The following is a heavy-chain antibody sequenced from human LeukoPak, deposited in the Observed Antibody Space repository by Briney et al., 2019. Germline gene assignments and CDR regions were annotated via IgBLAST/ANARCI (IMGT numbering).Heavy chain of an antibody. CDR3: ARAAGFWSGYQFDY. Sequence: GGSLRLSCAASGFTFSSYWMSWVRRAPGKGLEWVANIKQDGSEKYYVDSVKGRFTISRGNAKNSLYLQMNSLRAEDTAVYYCARAAGFWSGYQFDYWGQGTLVTVSS. CDR1: GFTFSSYW. V-gene: IGHV3-7*01. J-gene: IGHJ4*02. CDR2: IKQDGSEK. D-gene: IGHD3-3*01.